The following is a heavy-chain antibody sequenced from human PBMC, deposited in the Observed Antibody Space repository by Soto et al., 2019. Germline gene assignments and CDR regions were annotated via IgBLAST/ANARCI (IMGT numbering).Heavy chain of an antibody. D-gene: IGHD6-19*01. V-gene: IGHV3-7*01. CDR2: TRQDGGQS. J-gene: IGHJ5*02. Sequence: EVQLVESGGGLVQPGGSLRLSCEASGFTLSSYWMSWIRQAPGKGLEWVANTRQDGGQSYLVDSVQGRFTISRDNAKNSVYLQKNSQRAEDTAVYYCVSDGSTGWHSDAWGQGTLVTVSS. CDR1: GFTLSSYW. CDR3: VSDGSTGWHSDA.